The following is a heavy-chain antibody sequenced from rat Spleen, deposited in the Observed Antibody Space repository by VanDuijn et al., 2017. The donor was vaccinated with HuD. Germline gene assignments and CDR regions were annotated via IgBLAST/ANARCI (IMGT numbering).Heavy chain of an antibody. CDR2: ISYDGGST. V-gene: IGHV5-20*01. J-gene: IGHJ2*01. CDR1: GFTFSDYA. Sequence: EVQLVESGGGLVQPGRSLKLSCAASGFTFSDYAMNWVRQAPTKGLEWVASISYDGGSTYYRDSVKGRFTISRDNAKSSLYLQMDSLRSEDTATYYCTTPLFDYWGQGVMVTVSS. CDR3: TTPLFDY.